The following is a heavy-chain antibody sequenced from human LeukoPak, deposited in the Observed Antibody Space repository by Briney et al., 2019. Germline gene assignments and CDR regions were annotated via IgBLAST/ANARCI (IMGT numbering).Heavy chain of an antibody. D-gene: IGHD5-12*01. CDR3: ARVSSGYDSLDY. V-gene: IGHV4-38-2*02. CDR2: IYHSGRT. J-gene: IGHJ4*02. CDR1: GYSISSGYY. Sequence: SETLSLTCTVSGYSISSGYYWGWIRQPPGKGLEWIGSIYHSGRTYYNPSLKRRVTISVDTSKNQFSLKLSSVTAADTAVYYCARVSSGYDSLDYCGQGTLVTVSS.